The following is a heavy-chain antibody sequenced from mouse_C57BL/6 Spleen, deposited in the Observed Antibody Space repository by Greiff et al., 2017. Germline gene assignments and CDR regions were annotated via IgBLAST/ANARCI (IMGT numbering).Heavy chain of an antibody. D-gene: IGHD3-1*01. V-gene: IGHV10-3*01. CDR2: IRSKSSNCAT. CDR1: GFTFNTYA. CDR3: VRDLGYYFDY. Sequence: EVQRVESGGGLVQPKGSLKLSCAASGFTFNTYAMHWVRQAPGKGLEWVARIRSKSSNCATYYADSVKDRFTISRDDSQSMLYLQMNNLKTEDTAMYYCVRDLGYYFDYWGQGTTLTVSS. J-gene: IGHJ2*01.